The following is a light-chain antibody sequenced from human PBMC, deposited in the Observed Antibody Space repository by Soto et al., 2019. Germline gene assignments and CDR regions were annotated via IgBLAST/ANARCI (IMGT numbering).Light chain of an antibody. J-gene: IGKJ5*01. CDR2: DSS. CDR1: QSVSSY. Sequence: IVLMQSPATLSLSPGERATLSCGASQSVSSYLAWYQQKPGLAPRLVIYDSSIRATGIPDRFSGSGSGTDFTLTISRLEPEDFAVYFCQQYGNSPQITFGQGTRLEIK. CDR3: QQYGNSPQIT. V-gene: IGKV3D-20*01.